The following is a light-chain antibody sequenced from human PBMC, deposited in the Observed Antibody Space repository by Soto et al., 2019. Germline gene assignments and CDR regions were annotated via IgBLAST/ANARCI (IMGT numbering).Light chain of an antibody. Sequence: DIQMTQSPSTLSASVGDRVTITCRASQSISSWLAWYQQNPGKAPKRLIYDASSLESGVPSRFSGSGSGTEFTLTSSSLQPDDFATYYCQQYRTFGQGTKVDIK. CDR2: DAS. CDR3: QQYRT. CDR1: QSISSW. J-gene: IGKJ1*01. V-gene: IGKV1-5*01.